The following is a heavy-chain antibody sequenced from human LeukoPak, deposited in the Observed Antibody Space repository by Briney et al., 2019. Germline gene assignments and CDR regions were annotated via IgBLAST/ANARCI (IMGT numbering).Heavy chain of an antibody. J-gene: IGHJ6*03. CDR3: ANRGHSSGYYSYYYYMAV. D-gene: IGHD3-22*01. V-gene: IGHV3-33*06. CDR2: KWYDGSNK. CDR1: GFTFSSYG. Sequence: GRSLRLSCAASGFTFSSYGMHWVRQAPGKGLEWVAVKWYDGSNKYYADSVKGRFTISRDNSKNTLYLQMNSLRAEDTAVYYCANRGHSSGYYSYYYYMAVWGKGTTVSVSS.